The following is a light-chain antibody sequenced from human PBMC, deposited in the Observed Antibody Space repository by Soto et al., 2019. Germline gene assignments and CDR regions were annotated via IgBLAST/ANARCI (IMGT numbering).Light chain of an antibody. CDR1: SRDVGGYNY. Sequence: QSVLTQPASVSGSPGQSITISCTGTSRDVGGYNYVSWYQQHPGKAPKLMIYDVSNRPSGVSNRFSGSKSGNTASLTISGLHAEDESDYYCSSYTSSNYVFGTGTKLTVL. J-gene: IGLJ1*01. CDR3: SSYTSSNYV. V-gene: IGLV2-14*01. CDR2: DVS.